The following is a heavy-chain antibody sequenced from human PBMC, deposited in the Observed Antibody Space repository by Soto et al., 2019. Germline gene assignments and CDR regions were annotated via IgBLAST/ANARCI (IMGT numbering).Heavy chain of an antibody. V-gene: IGHV3-53*02. CDR3: ARDCRPKGSCYYYYGMDV. CDR2: IYSGGST. J-gene: IGHJ6*02. Sequence: EVQLVETGGGLIQPGGSLRLSCAASGFTVSSNYMSWVRQAPGKGLEWVSVIYSGGSTYYADSVKGRFTISRDNSKNTLYLQMNSLRAEDTAVYYCARDCRPKGSCYYYYGMDVWGQGTTVTVSS. D-gene: IGHD3-16*02. CDR1: GFTVSSNY.